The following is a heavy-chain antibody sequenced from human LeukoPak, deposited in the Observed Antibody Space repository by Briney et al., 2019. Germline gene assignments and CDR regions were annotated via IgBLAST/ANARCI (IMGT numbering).Heavy chain of an antibody. D-gene: IGHD6-19*01. V-gene: IGHV4-59*08. CDR2: IYYSGST. Sequence: SETLSLTCTVSDGSINNYYWSWIRRPPGKGLEWIGYIYYSGSTNYNPSLKSRVTISLDTSKNQFSVKLSSVTAADTAVYYCARLRPRSYSSGWYYFDYWGQGTLVTVSS. J-gene: IGHJ4*02. CDR3: ARLRPRSYSSGWYYFDY. CDR1: DGSINNYY.